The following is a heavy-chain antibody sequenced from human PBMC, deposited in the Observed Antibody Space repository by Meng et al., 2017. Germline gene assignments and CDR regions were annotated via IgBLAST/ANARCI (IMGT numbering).Heavy chain of an antibody. V-gene: IGHV4-31*03. CDR3: ARVPRNYGSGSSYYYYYYGMDV. CDR2: IYYSGST. D-gene: IGHD3-10*01. J-gene: IGHJ6*02. CDR1: GGSISSGGYY. Sequence: LRLSCTVSGGSISSGGYYWSWIRQHPGKGLEWIGYIYYSGSTYYNPSLKSRVTISVDTSKNQFSLKLSSVTAADTAVYYCARVPRNYGSGSSYYYYYYGMDVWGQGTTVTVSS.